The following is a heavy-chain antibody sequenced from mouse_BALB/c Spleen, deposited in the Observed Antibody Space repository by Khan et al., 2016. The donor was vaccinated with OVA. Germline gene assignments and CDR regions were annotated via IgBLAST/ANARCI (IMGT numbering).Heavy chain of an antibody. CDR1: GFSLTNYG. CDR2: IWSGGST. J-gene: IGHJ4*01. CDR3: ARKRGVHYNMDY. Sequence: QVRLQQSGPGLVQPSQSLSITCTVSGFSLTNYGVHWVRQPPGKGLEWLGLIWSGGSTDYNDAFISRLSITKDNTKSQVFFKMNSLQADDTAIYYCARKRGVHYNMDYWGQGTSVTVSS. V-gene: IGHV2-4*02.